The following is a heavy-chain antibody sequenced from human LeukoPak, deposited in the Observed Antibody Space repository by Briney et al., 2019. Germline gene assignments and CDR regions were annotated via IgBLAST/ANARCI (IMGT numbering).Heavy chain of an antibody. J-gene: IGHJ5*02. V-gene: IGHV1-24*01. Sequence: ASVKVSCKVPGYTLTELSMHWVRQAPGKGLEWMGGFDPEDGETIYAQKFQGRVTMTEDTSTDTAYMELSSPRSEDTAVYYCATAAGYSSSWDNNWFDPWGQGTLVTVSS. CDR1: GYTLTELS. CDR2: FDPEDGET. CDR3: ATAAGYSSSWDNNWFDP. D-gene: IGHD6-13*01.